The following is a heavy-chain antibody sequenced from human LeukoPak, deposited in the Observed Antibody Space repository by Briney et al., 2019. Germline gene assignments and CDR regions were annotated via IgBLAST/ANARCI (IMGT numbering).Heavy chain of an antibody. V-gene: IGHV4-34*01. D-gene: IGHD6-13*01. Sequence: SETLSLTCAVYGGSFSGYYWSWIRQPPGKGLEWIGEINHSGSTNYNPSLKSRVTISVDTSKNQFSLKLSSVTAADTAVYYCARGRFRIAAAGTRAPFFDYWGQGTLVTVSS. CDR1: GGSFSGYY. CDR2: INHSGST. CDR3: ARGRFRIAAAGTRAPFFDY. J-gene: IGHJ4*02.